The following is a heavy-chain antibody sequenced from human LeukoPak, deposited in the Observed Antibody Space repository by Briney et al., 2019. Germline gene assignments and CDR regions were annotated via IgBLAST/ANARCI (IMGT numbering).Heavy chain of an antibody. Sequence: PSETLSLTCTVSGGSISTHYWSWIRQPPGKGLEWIGYIYYSGSTNYNPSLKSRVTISVDTSKNQFSLKLSSVTAADTAVYYCARTSDILTGYTIPFFYWGQGTLVTVSS. V-gene: IGHV4-59*08. CDR3: ARTSDILTGYTIPFFY. CDR1: GGSISTHY. J-gene: IGHJ4*02. D-gene: IGHD3-9*01. CDR2: IYYSGST.